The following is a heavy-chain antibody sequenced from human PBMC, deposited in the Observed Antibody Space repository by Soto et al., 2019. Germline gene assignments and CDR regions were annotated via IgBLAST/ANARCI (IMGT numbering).Heavy chain of an antibody. CDR3: AKFGPSGSPYYYYGMDV. CDR2: ISYDGSNK. Sequence: QVQLVESGGGVVQPGRSLRLSCAASGFTFSSYGMHWVRQAPGKGLEWVAVISYDGSNKYYADSVKGRFTISRDNSKNTLYLQMNSLRAEDTAVYYCAKFGPSGSPYYYYGMDVWGQGTTVTVSS. CDR1: GFTFSSYG. V-gene: IGHV3-30*18. J-gene: IGHJ6*02. D-gene: IGHD6-19*01.